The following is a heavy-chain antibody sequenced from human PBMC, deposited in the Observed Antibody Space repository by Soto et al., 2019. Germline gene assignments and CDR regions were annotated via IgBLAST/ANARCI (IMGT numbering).Heavy chain of an antibody. D-gene: IGHD1-20*01. CDR1: GFSFSDYT. CDR2: ISTGSDYI. CDR3: AKDSGCVNNACAYDP. J-gene: IGHJ5*02. V-gene: IGHV3-21*01. Sequence: GGSLRLSCAASGFSFSDYTMNWVRQAPGKGLEWVTSISTGSDYIFYADKVKGRFTISRDNARNSLHLQMTSQRGEDTAVYYCAKDSGCVNNACAYDPWGQGTLVTVSS.